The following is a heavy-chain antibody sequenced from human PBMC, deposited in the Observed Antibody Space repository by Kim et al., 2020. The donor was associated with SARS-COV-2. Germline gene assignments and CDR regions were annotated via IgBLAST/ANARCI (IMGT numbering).Heavy chain of an antibody. D-gene: IGHD2-15*01. V-gene: IGHV4-39*01. Sequence: SETLSLTCTVSGGSISSSNYYWGWIRQPPGKGLEWIGSIYHSGTTYYNPSLRSRVTISVDTSKNQFSLKLTSVTSADTAVYYCARSRPQLLRTPFEYWGRGTLVTVSS. CDR3: ARSRPQLLRTPFEY. CDR1: GGSISSSNYY. J-gene: IGHJ4*02. CDR2: IYHSGTT.